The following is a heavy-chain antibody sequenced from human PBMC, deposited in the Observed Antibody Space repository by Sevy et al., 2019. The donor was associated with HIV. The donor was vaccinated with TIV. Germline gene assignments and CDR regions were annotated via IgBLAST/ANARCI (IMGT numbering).Heavy chain of an antibody. CDR3: ARDKYYYVSGSFDY. Sequence: ASVKVSCKASGGIFRSNAISWVRQAPGQGLEWMGGIIAVFGTTNYAQKFQGSVTVSADESRSTAYMELSSLRSEDTAVYYCARDKYYYVSGSFDYWGKGTQVTVSS. V-gene: IGHV1-69*13. D-gene: IGHD3-10*01. CDR2: IIAVFGTT. CDR1: GGIFRSNA. J-gene: IGHJ4*01.